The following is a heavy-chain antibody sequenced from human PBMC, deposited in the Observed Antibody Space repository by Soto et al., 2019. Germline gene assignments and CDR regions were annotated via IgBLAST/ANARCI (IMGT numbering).Heavy chain of an antibody. CDR1: GGSISSYY. V-gene: IGHV4-59*01. Sequence: QVQLQESGPGLVKPSETLSLTCTVSGGSISSYYWSWIRQPPGKGLEWIGYIYYSGSTNYNPSLKSRVTISVDTSKHQFSLKLSSVTAADTAVYYCARDLNDYIWGSYRSDAFDIWGQGTMVTVSS. D-gene: IGHD3-16*02. CDR3: ARDLNDYIWGSYRSDAFDI. CDR2: IYYSGST. J-gene: IGHJ3*02.